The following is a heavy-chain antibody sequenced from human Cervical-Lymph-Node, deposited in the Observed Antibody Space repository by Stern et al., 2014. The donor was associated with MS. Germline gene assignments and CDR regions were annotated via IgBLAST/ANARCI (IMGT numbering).Heavy chain of an antibody. D-gene: IGHD3-22*01. CDR3: ARDGRYYYDSSGYYLPFDY. Sequence: QMQLVQSGAEVKKPGASVKVSCKASGYTFTSYGISWVRQAPGQGLEWMGWISASNGNTNYAQKLQGRVTMTTDTSTSTAYMELRSLRSDDTAVYYCARDGRYYYDSSGYYLPFDYWGQGTLVTVSS. CDR1: GYTFTSYG. J-gene: IGHJ4*02. V-gene: IGHV1-18*01. CDR2: ISASNGNT.